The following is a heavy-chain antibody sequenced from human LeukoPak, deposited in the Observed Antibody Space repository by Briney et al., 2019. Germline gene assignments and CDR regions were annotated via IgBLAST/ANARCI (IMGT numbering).Heavy chain of an antibody. Sequence: GGSLRPSRAASGFTVSSNYMSWVRQAPGKGLEWVSVIYSGGSTYYANSVKGRFTISRDNSKTTLYLKMNSLRAEDTAVYYCARERISGGYSQFDYWGQGTLVTVSS. D-gene: IGHD1-26*01. CDR1: GFTVSSNY. CDR3: ARERISGGYSQFDY. CDR2: IYSGGST. J-gene: IGHJ4*02. V-gene: IGHV3-53*01.